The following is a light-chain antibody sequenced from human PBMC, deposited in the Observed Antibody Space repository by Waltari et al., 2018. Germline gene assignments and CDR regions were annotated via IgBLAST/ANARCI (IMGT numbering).Light chain of an antibody. J-gene: IGLJ2*01. V-gene: IGLV2-23*01. CDR3: CSYAGSSTSV. CDR2: EGS. Sequence: QSALTQPASVSGSPGQSITISCTGTSRDVGGYNLVSWYQQHSGKAPKLMIYEGSKRPSGVSNRFSGSKSGNTASLTISGLQAEDEADYYCCSYAGSSTSVFGGGTKLTVL. CDR1: SRDVGGYNL.